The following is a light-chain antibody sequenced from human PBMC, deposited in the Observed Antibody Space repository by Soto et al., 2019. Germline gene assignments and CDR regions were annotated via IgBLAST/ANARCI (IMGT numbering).Light chain of an antibody. J-gene: IGLJ3*02. CDR1: SSNIGNNY. CDR2: DNN. CDR3: GTWDTSLSANWV. Sequence: QSVLTQPPSVSAAPGQKVTISCSGSSSNIGNNYISWYQQLPGTAPKLLIYDNNKRPSGIPDRFSGSKSATSATLGITGLQAGDEADYYCGTWDTSLSANWVFGGGTKVTVL. V-gene: IGLV1-51*01.